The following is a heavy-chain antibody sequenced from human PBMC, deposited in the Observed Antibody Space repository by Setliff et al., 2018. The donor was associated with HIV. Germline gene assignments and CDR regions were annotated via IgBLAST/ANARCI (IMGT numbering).Heavy chain of an antibody. CDR3: SRAQIAAPRPLDY. V-gene: IGHV4-34*08. Sequence: SETLSLTCAVYGGTFSGYYWTWVRQSPERGLEWIGEINHKGVTNYSLSLMRRATISVDTSKNQFSLRLSPVTAADTALYFCSRAQIAAPRPLDYWGQGTLVTVS. D-gene: IGHD2-21*01. J-gene: IGHJ4*02. CDR2: INHKGVT. CDR1: GGTFSGYY.